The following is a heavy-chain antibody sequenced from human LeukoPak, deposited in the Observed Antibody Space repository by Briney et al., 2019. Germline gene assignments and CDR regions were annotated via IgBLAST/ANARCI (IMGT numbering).Heavy chain of an antibody. CDR3: ARGLYCINAVCYNTNWFDP. Sequence: TSETLSLTCTVSGGSISSSSYYWGWIRQPPGKGLEWIGSIYYSGSTYYNPSLKSRVTISVDTSKNQFSLKLSSVTAADTAVYYCARGLYCINAVCYNTNWFDPWGQGTLVTVSS. CDR1: GGSISSSSYY. J-gene: IGHJ5*02. CDR2: IYYSGST. V-gene: IGHV4-39*01. D-gene: IGHD2-8*01.